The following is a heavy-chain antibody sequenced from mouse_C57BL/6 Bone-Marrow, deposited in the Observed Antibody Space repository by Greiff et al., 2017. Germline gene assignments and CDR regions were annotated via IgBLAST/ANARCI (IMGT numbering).Heavy chain of an antibody. J-gene: IGHJ2*01. D-gene: IGHD2-13*01. Sequence: VQLQQSGAELVRPGASVKLSCKASGFNIKGYYMHWVKQRPEQGLAWIGGIDPEDGGTEYAPKFQGKATMTADTSSNTAYLQLSSLTAEDTAVYYCTTRLEDYWGQGTTLTVSS. CDR2: IDPEDGGT. V-gene: IGHV14-1*01. CDR3: TTRLEDY. CDR1: GFNIKGYY.